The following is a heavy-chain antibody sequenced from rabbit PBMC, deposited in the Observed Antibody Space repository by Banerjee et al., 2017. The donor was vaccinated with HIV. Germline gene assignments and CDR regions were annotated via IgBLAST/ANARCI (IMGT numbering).Heavy chain of an antibody. CDR1: GFDFSSNA. CDR3: ARRSSASGADYYPL. CDR2: IGTADGNT. Sequence: QEQVEESGGDLVKPEGSLTLTCKASGFDFSSNAICWVRQAPGKGLEWIACIGTADGNTFYANWAKGRFTISKTPSTTVTLQMTSLTAADTATYFCARRSSASGADYYPLWGQGTLVTVS. V-gene: IGHV1S45*01. J-gene: IGHJ3*01. D-gene: IGHD1-1*01.